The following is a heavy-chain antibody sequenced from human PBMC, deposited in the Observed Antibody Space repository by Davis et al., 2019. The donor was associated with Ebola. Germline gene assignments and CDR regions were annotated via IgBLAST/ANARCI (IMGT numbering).Heavy chain of an antibody. CDR1: GFTFSSYG. V-gene: IGHV3-30*03. CDR2: ISYDGSNK. Sequence: GESLKISCAASGFTFSSYGMHWVRQAPGKGLEWVAVISYDGSNKYYADSVKGRFTISRDNSKNTLYLQMNSLRAEDTAVYYCARDLTTVTTFYYYYYGMDVWGQGTTVTVSS. CDR3: ARDLTTVTTFYYYYYGMDV. J-gene: IGHJ6*02. D-gene: IGHD4-17*01.